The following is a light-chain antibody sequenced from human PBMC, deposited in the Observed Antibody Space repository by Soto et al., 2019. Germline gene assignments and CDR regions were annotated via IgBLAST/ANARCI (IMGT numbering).Light chain of an antibody. CDR1: SSDVGAYNH. V-gene: IGLV2-8*01. CDR2: EVS. CDR3: SSYTGTNTYV. J-gene: IGLJ1*01. Sequence: QSALTQPPSASGSPGQSVTLSCTGTSSDVGAYNHVSWYQQHPGKAPKLMIYEVSKRPSGVPDRFSGSKSGNTASLTVSGLQAEDEADYYCSSYTGTNTYVFGTGTKVTVL.